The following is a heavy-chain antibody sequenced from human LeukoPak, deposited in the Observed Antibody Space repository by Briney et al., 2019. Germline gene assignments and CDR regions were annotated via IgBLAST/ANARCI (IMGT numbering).Heavy chain of an antibody. D-gene: IGHD6-13*01. CDR1: GYTFTTSW. J-gene: IGHJ4*02. V-gene: IGHV5-51*01. CDR2: IYPGDSDP. Sequence: GKSLKISCKGSGYTFTTSWIGWVRQMPGKGLEWMGIIYPGDSDPRYSPSFQGQVTISADTSISTAYLQWSSLKASDSAMYYCVRHGLGSSWFGFDYWGQGTLVTVSS. CDR3: VRHGLGSSWFGFDY.